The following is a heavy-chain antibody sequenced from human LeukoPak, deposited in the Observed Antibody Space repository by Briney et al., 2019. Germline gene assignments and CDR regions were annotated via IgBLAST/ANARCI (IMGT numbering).Heavy chain of an antibody. D-gene: IGHD3-3*01. Sequence: GGSLRLSCTAPGFTVNANNMNWVRQAPGKGLEWVSLVYAGGATHHAESVKGRFTISRDSSSETLYLQMNSLTTDDTGVYYCASLGGASRGCWGQGILVTVSS. CDR3: ASLGGASRGC. CDR2: VYAGGAT. J-gene: IGHJ4*02. V-gene: IGHV3-66*02. CDR1: GFTVNANN.